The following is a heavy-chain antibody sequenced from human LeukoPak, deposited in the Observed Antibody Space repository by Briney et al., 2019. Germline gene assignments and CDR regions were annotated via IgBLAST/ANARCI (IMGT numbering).Heavy chain of an antibody. J-gene: IGHJ4*02. Sequence: GGSLRLSCAASGFTFSSYGMHWVRQAPGKGLEWVAVISYDGSNKYYADSVKGRFTISRDNSKNTLYLQMNSLRAEDTAVYYWAKEGWFGELSGYWGQGTLVTVSS. CDR3: AKEGWFGELSGY. D-gene: IGHD3-10*01. V-gene: IGHV3-30*18. CDR2: ISYDGSNK. CDR1: GFTFSSYG.